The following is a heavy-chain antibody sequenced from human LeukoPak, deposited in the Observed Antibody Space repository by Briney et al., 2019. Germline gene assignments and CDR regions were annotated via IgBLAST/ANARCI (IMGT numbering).Heavy chain of an antibody. CDR2: IYSGGST. CDR1: GFTVSSNY. V-gene: IGHV3-53*01. J-gene: IGHJ4*02. CDR3: AKEYPVRNQFDY. D-gene: IGHD1-14*01. Sequence: GGSLRLSCAASGFTVSSNYMSWVRQAPGKGLEWVSVIYSGGSTYYADSVKGRFTISRDNSKNTLYLQMNSLRAEDTAVYYCAKEYPVRNQFDYWGQGTLVAVSS.